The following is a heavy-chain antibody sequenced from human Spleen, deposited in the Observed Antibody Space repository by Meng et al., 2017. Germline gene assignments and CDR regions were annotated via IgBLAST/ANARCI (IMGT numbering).Heavy chain of an antibody. V-gene: IGHV3-30*04. Sequence: GSLKISCAASGFTFSSYDIHWVRQAPGKGLEWVAVISYAVSNQDYADSVKGRFTVSRDNSKSTLYLQMSSLRAEDTAVYYCARGLSGSYGDYYFDHWGQGTLVTVSS. CDR2: ISYAVSNQ. CDR3: ARGLSGSYGDYYFDH. CDR1: GFTFSSYD. D-gene: IGHD3-16*01. J-gene: IGHJ4*02.